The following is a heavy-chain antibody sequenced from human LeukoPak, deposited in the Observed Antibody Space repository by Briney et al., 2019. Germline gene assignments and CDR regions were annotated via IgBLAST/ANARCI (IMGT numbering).Heavy chain of an antibody. V-gene: IGHV1-69*04. CDR3: GSEGPYYYDSSGNMDI. J-gene: IGHJ3*02. D-gene: IGHD3-22*01. Sequence: PGASVKVSCKASGGTFSSYAISWVRQAPGQGLEWMGRIIPILGIANYAQKFQSRVTITADKSTSTAYMELSSLRSEDTAVYYCGSEGPYYYDSSGNMDIWGQGTMVTVSS. CDR2: IIPILGIA. CDR1: GGTFSSYA.